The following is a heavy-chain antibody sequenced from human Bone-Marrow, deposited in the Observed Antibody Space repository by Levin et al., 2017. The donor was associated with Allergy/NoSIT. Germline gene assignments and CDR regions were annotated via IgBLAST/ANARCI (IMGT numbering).Heavy chain of an antibody. CDR2: ITASGGSI. D-gene: IGHD2-2*02. V-gene: IGHV3-21*01. J-gene: IGHJ5*02. CDR1: AFPFRSYS. CDR3: ARTYCSGTSCYSGGWFDP. Sequence: SLRLSCAASAFPFRSYSMNWVRQAPGKGLEWVSSITASGGSIYYADSVKGRFTISRDNAKNSLYLHMNSLRGEDTAVYFCARTYCSGTSCYSGGWFDPWGQGTLVTVSS.